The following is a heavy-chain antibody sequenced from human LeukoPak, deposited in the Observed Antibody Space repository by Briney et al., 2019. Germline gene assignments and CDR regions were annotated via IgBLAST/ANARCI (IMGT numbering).Heavy chain of an antibody. J-gene: IGHJ5*02. CDR1: GASLSSYY. Sequence: SETLSLTCNVSGASLSSYYWDWLRQSPGRGLEWVGYISDTGKTDSNPSLKSRVTISLATSKNQFSLRLTSVAAAASAVYFGPTGYDEPFATWGPGIMVSVSS. CDR3: PTGYDEPFAT. D-gene: IGHD5-12*01. CDR2: ISDTGKT. V-gene: IGHV4-59*01.